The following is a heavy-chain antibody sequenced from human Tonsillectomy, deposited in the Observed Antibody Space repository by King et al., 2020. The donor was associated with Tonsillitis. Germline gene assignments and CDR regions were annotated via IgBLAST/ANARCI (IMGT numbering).Heavy chain of an antibody. V-gene: IGHV3-7*01. CDR3: ARDLGYSGSHFDY. D-gene: IGHD1-26*01. Sequence: VQLVESGGGLVQPGGSLRLSCAASGFTFTNYWMSWVRQAPGKGLEWVANIKEDGYKKYYVDSVKGRFTISGDNAKNSLFLQMNSLRAEDTAIYYCARDLGYSGSHFDYWGQGTLVTVSS. J-gene: IGHJ4*02. CDR2: IKEDGYKK. CDR1: GFTFTNYW.